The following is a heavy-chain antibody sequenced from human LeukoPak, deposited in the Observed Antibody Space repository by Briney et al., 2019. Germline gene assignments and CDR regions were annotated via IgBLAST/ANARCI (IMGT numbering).Heavy chain of an antibody. Sequence: GRSLRLSCAASGFTLNSYGMHWVRQAPGKGLEWVAVIWYDGSNTYYADSVKGRFTISRDDSKNTLYLQMNSLRAEDTAVYFCARGPSYCGGDCYYYFDYWGQGTLVTVSS. D-gene: IGHD2-21*01. J-gene: IGHJ4*02. CDR3: ARGPSYCGGDCYYYFDY. CDR1: GFTLNSYG. CDR2: IWYDGSNT. V-gene: IGHV3-33*01.